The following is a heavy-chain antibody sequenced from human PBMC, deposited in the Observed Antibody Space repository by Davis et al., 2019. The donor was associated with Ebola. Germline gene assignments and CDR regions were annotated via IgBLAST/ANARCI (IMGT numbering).Heavy chain of an antibody. CDR3: ARVRYCGGDCSRYFYYGMDV. D-gene: IGHD2-21*02. CDR2: INPYSGDT. Sequence: ASVKVSCKTSGYTFTGYYMHWVRQAPGQGLEWMGRINPYSGDTNYAQKFQGRVTMTRDTSITTAYMELSRLRSDDTAVYYCARVRYCGGDCSRYFYYGMDVWGQGTVVTVSS. CDR1: GYTFTGYY. V-gene: IGHV1-2*06. J-gene: IGHJ6*02.